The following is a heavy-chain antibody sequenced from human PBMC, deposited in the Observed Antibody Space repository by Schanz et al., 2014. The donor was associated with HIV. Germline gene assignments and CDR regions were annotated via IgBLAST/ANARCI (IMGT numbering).Heavy chain of an antibody. CDR1: GFTFSDHY. V-gene: IGHV3-72*01. Sequence: VQLVESGGGVVRPGRSLRLSCAASGFTFSDHYMDWVRQAPGKGLEWVARSRVKSDSYATEYAASVTGRFTISRDDSKNSVYLQMNSLNIEDTAVYYCRGYRFYYGVDFWGQGTTVTVS. D-gene: IGHD5-18*01. CDR2: SRVKSDSYAT. J-gene: IGHJ6*02. CDR3: RGYRFYYGVDF.